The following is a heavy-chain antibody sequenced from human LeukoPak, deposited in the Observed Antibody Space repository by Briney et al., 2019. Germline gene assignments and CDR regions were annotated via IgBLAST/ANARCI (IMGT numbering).Heavy chain of an antibody. V-gene: IGHV3-7*04. CDR3: ARADSSSSRLDC. Sequence: GGSLRLSCAVSGFTFSGFWMSWSRQAPGKGLEWVASINSDGSEGYYADVVKGRFTISRDNGKNSVYLQMNSLRAEDTAVYFCARADSSSSRLDCWGQGTLVTVSS. D-gene: IGHD6-6*01. CDR1: GFTFSGFW. CDR2: INSDGSEG. J-gene: IGHJ4*02.